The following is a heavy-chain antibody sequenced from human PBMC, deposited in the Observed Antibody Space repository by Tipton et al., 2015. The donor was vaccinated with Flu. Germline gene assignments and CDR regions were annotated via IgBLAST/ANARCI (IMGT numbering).Heavy chain of an antibody. Sequence: GLVKPSETLSLTCTVHGGSLSGFYWGWVRQFPGKGLEWLGEINQSGSTNDNPSPKSRVMMSVETSKNQFSLSLTSVTAADTAVYYCARRTLSVFGVAFDNWGQGTMVTVSS. CDR2: INQSGST. V-gene: IGHV4-34*01. J-gene: IGHJ4*02. D-gene: IGHD3-3*01. CDR3: ARRTLSVFGVAFDN. CDR1: GGSLSGFY.